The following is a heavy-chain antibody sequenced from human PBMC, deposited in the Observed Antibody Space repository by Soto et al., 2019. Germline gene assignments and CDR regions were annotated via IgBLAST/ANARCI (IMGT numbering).Heavy chain of an antibody. CDR3: ARDVLQVAWANYYDSSGYEVEFDY. CDR2: INAGNGNT. V-gene: IGHV1-3*01. Sequence: GASVKVSCKASGYTFTTYAMHWVRQAPGQRLEWMGWINAGNGNTKYSQKFQGRVTITRDTSASTAYMELSSLRSEDTAVYYCARDVLQVAWANYYDSSGYEVEFDYWGQGTRVTVSS. D-gene: IGHD3-22*01. J-gene: IGHJ4*02. CDR1: GYTFTTYA.